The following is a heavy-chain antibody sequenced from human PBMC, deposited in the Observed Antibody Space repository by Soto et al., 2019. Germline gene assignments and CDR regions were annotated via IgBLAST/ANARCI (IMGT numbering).Heavy chain of an antibody. J-gene: IGHJ4*02. D-gene: IGHD3-10*01. Sequence: GGSLRLSCAASGVHVSSNDMSLVRQAPGKGLEWVSVIYSGGSSYYADSVKGRFTISRDNSKNTLYLQMNSLRAEDTAVYYCAREYGSGSSFDYWGQGTLVTVSS. CDR3: AREYGSGSSFDY. CDR2: IYSGGSS. CDR1: GVHVSSND. V-gene: IGHV3-53*01.